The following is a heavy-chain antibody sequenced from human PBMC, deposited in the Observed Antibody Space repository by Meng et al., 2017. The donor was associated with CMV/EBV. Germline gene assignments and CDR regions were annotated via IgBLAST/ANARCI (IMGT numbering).Heavy chain of an antibody. CDR2: MNPNSGNT. Sequence: ASVKVSCKASGYTFTSYGISWVRQATGQGLEWMGWMNPNSGNTGYAQKFQGRVTMTRNTSISTAYMELSSLRSEDTAVYYCATRGLSDCSSTSCYQIGDYWGQGTLVTVSS. CDR1: GYTFTSYG. CDR3: ATRGLSDCSSTSCYQIGDY. J-gene: IGHJ4*02. V-gene: IGHV1-8*02. D-gene: IGHD2-2*01.